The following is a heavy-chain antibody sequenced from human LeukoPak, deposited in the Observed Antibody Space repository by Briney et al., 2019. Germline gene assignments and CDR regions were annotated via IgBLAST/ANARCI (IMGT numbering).Heavy chain of an antibody. CDR2: INHSGST. CDR3: ARCILRGVDAFDL. Sequence: SETLSLTCAVYGGSFSGYYWSWIRQPPGKGLEWIGEINHSGSTNYNPSLKSRVTISVDTSKNQFSLKLSSVTAADTAVYYCARCILRGVDAFDLWGQGTMVTVSS. V-gene: IGHV4-34*01. D-gene: IGHD2-21*01. J-gene: IGHJ3*01. CDR1: GGSFSGYY.